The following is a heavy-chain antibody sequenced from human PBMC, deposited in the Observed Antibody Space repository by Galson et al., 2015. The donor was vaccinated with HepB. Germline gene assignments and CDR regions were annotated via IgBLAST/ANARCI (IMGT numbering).Heavy chain of an antibody. D-gene: IGHD2-15*01. CDR1: GFTFNHYA. J-gene: IGHJ3*02. Sequence: SLRLSCAASGFTFNHYALHWVRQAPGKGLEWVAVIWSDGINKSYADSVKGRFTISRDNSKNTLSLQMNSLRAEDTAVYYCARDGRSYSGDAFDIWGQGTMVTVSS. CDR3: ARDGRSYSGDAFDI. CDR2: IWSDGINK. V-gene: IGHV3-33*01.